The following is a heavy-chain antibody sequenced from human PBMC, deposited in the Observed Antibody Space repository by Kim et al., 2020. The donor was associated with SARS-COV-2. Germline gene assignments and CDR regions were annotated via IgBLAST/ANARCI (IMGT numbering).Heavy chain of an antibody. CDR2: INQDGSAK. J-gene: IGHJ3*02. Sequence: WGSLRLSCAASGFTFNNYWMSWVRQAPGEGLECVANINQDGSAKYYVGSVKGRFTVSRDNAENSLYLQMSGLRAEDTAVYYCARDLSGSKDAFDIWGQGTMVTVSS. D-gene: IGHD1-26*01. V-gene: IGHV3-7*03. CDR3: ARDLSGSKDAFDI. CDR1: GFTFNNYW.